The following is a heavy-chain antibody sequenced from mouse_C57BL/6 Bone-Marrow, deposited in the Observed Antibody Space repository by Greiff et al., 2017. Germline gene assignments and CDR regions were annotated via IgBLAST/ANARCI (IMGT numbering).Heavy chain of an antibody. CDR3: ASLGDY. J-gene: IGHJ2*01. CDR1: GFNIKDDY. CDR2: IDPENGDT. D-gene: IGHD3-3*01. V-gene: IGHV14-4*01. Sequence: VHVKQSGAELVRPGASVKLSCTASGFNIKDDYMHWVKQRPEQGLEWIGWIDPENGDTEYASKFQGKATITADTSSNTAYLQLSSLTSEYTAVYYFASLGDYWGQGTTLTVSS.